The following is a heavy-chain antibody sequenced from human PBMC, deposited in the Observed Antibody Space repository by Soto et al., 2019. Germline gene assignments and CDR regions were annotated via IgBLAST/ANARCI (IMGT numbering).Heavy chain of an antibody. CDR2: ISSSSSYI. Sequence: GGSLRLSCAASGFTFSSYSMNWVRQAPGKGLEWVSSISSSSSYIYYADSVKGRFTISRDNAKNSLYLQMNSLRAEDTAVYYCARGGQRGYSYGLFDYWCQITQVTVSS. CDR3: ARGGQRGYSYGLFDY. J-gene: IGHJ4*02. CDR1: GFTFSSYS. D-gene: IGHD5-18*01. V-gene: IGHV3-21*01.